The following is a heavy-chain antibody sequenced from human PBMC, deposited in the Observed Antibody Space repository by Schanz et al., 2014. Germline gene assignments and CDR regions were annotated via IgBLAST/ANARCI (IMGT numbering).Heavy chain of an antibody. CDR3: VREGSTTPVAGLRSFDWLGRFDY. J-gene: IGHJ4*02. CDR1: GFSFSDHA. CDR2: VRKKEFSDDTE. D-gene: IGHD3-9*01. Sequence: EVQLVASGGGLVQPGGSLRLSCAASGFSFSDHAMDWVRQAAGKGLEWVGRVRKKEFSDDTEEYAASVRGRFTISRDDSKNVVNLQMNGLKTEDTAMYYCVREGSTTPVAGLRSFDWLGRFDYWGQGALXTVSS. V-gene: IGHV3-72*01.